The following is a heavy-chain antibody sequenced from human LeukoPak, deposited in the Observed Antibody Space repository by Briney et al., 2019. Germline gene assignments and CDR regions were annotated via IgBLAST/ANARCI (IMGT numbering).Heavy chain of an antibody. CDR1: GDIVSSNSAA. CDR2: TYYRSKWYN. J-gene: IGHJ2*01. D-gene: IGHD6-19*01. Sequence: SQTLSLTCAISGDIVSSNSAAWNWIRQSPSRGLEWLGRTYYRSKWYNDYAVSVKSRITINPDTSKNQFSLQLNSVTPEDTAVYYCARDRSSGWSRDWYFDLWGRGTLVTVSS. CDR3: ARDRSSGWSRDWYFDL. V-gene: IGHV6-1*01.